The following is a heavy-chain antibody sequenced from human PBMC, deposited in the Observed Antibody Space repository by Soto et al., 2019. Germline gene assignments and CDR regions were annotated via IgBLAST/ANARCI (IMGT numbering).Heavy chain of an antibody. D-gene: IGHD3-16*02. CDR2: IYWDDDK. CDR3: ALLIEYRRSSYFDY. J-gene: IGHJ4*02. V-gene: IGHV2-5*02. CDR1: GFSFNSIGLG. Sequence: QITLKESGPTLVKPTQTLTLTCTFSGFSFNSIGLGVGWIRQPPGKALEWLALIYWDDDKRYSPSLKSRLTITKDTSKNQVVLTMTIMDPVDTVTYYGALLIEYRRSSYFDYWGQGTLVSVSS.